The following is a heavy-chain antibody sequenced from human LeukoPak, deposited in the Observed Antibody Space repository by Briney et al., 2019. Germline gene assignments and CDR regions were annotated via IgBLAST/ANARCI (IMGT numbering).Heavy chain of an antibody. CDR2: IKQDGSAK. Sequence: PGGSLRLSCAASGFTFNRYWMSWVRQAPGKELQWVANIKQDGSAKYYVDSVKGRFTISRDNAKNSLYLQMNSLRAEDTAVYYCAKETYYYGSGGDAFDIWGQGTMVTVSS. V-gene: IGHV3-7*01. D-gene: IGHD3-10*01. CDR1: GFTFNRYW. J-gene: IGHJ3*02. CDR3: AKETYYYGSGGDAFDI.